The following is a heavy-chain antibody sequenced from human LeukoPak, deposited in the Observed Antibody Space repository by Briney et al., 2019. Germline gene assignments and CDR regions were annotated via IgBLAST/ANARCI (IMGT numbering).Heavy chain of an antibody. D-gene: IGHD7-27*01. Sequence: ASVKVSCKASGYTFTGYYMHWVRQAPGQGLEWMGWINPNSGDTNYAQKFQGRVTMTGDTSISTAYMELSNVRSDDTALYYCARAGTESKWGLPRADYYYMDVWGKGTTVTVSS. CDR2: INPNSGDT. CDR1: GYTFTGYY. V-gene: IGHV1-2*02. CDR3: ARAGTESKWGLPRADYYYMDV. J-gene: IGHJ6*03.